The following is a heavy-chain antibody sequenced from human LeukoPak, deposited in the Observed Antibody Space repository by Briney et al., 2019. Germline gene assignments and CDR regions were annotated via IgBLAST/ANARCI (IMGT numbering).Heavy chain of an antibody. CDR3: AKDLAYCGGDCYPHPAFDG. J-gene: IGHJ1*01. D-gene: IGHD2-21*02. Sequence: GGSLRLSCAASGFTFSSYEMNWIRQAPGKGLEWVSSISTSNNYIYYADSVKGRFTISRDNAENSLFLQMSSLRAEDTAVYYCAKDLAYCGGDCYPHPAFDGWGQGTLVTVSS. V-gene: IGHV3-21*01. CDR1: GFTFSSYE. CDR2: ISTSNNYI.